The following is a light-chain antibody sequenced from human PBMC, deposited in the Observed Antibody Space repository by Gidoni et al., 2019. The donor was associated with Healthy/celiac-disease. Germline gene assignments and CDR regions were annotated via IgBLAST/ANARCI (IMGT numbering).Light chain of an antibody. CDR1: QSISSY. CDR2: AAS. J-gene: IGKJ4*01. V-gene: IGKV1-39*01. Sequence: DIQMPQSPSSLSASVGDRVTITCRASQSISSYLNWYQQKPGKAPKLLIYAASSLQSGVPARFSGSGSGTDFTLTISSLQPEDFATYYCQQSYSTPPEPTFGGGTKVEIK. CDR3: QQSYSTPPEPT.